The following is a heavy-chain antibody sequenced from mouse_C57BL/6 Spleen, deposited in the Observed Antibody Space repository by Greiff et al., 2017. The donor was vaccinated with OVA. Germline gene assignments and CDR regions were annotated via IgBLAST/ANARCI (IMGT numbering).Heavy chain of an antibody. V-gene: IGHV1-80*01. Sequence: QVQLQQSGAELVKPGASVKISCKASGYAFSSYWMNWVKQRPGKGLEWIGQIYPGDGDTNYNGKFKGKATLTADKSSSTAYMQLSSLTSEDSAVYFGARNGELTGDWYFDVWGTGTTVTVSS. CDR3: ARNGELTGDWYFDV. J-gene: IGHJ1*03. CDR2: IYPGDGDT. D-gene: IGHD4-1*01. CDR1: GYAFSSYW.